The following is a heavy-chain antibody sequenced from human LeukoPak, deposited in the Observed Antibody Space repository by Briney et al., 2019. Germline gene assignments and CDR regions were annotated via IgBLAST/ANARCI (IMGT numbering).Heavy chain of an antibody. Sequence: GGSLRLSCAASGFTFSTYAMNWVRQAPGKGLEKGLEWVSAISGSGGSTYYADSVKGRFTISRDNSKNTLYLQMNSLRAEDTAVYYCANLGAGGFDSWGQGTMVTVS. V-gene: IGHV3-23*01. CDR3: ANLGAGGFDS. J-gene: IGHJ3*02. CDR2: ISGSGGST. D-gene: IGHD3-16*01. CDR1: GFTFSTYA.